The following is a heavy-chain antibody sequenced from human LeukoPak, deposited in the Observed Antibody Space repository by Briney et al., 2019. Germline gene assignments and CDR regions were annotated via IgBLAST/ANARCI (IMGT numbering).Heavy chain of an antibody. CDR1: GFTFSNSA. D-gene: IGHD3-10*01. CDR3: ARGRYYGSGTYYSFPFDY. V-gene: IGHV3-23*01. J-gene: IGHJ4*02. CDR2: LRGRGITT. Sequence: GGSLRLSCAASGFTFSNSAMSWVRQAPGKGLECVSTLRGRGITTFYADSVKARFTISRDNSKNTLYLQMNSLRAEDTAAYYCARGRYYGSGTYYSFPFDYWGQGTLVTVSS.